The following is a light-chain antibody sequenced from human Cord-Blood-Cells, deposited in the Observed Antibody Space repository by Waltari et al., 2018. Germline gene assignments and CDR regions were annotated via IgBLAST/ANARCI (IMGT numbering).Light chain of an antibody. CDR1: QSISIY. CDR3: QQSYSTPL. CDR2: AAS. V-gene: IGKV1-39*01. J-gene: IGKJ4*01. Sequence: DIHMTQSPSSLSASVGDRVTITCRASQSISIYLNWYQQKPGKAPKLLIYAASSLQSGVPSRFSGSGSGTDFTLTISSLQPEDFATYYCQQSYSTPLFGGGTKVEIK.